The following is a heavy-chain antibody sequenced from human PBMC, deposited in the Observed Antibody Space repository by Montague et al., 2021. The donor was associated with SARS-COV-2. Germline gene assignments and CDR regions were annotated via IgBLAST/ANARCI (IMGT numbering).Heavy chain of an antibody. J-gene: IGHJ6*02. CDR2: IDWDDDK. CDR3: ARRTYDILTGYDYGMDV. V-gene: IGHV2-70*11. Sequence: PALVKPTQTLTLTCTFSGFSLSTSGMCVSWIRQPPGKALEWLARIDWDDDKYYSTSLKTRLTISKDTSKNQVVLTMTNMDPVDTVTYYCARRTYDILTGYDYGMDVWGQGTTGTVSS. D-gene: IGHD3-9*01. CDR1: GFSLSTSGMC.